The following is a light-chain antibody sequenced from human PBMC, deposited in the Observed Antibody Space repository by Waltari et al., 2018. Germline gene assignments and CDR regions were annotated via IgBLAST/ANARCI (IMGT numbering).Light chain of an antibody. V-gene: IGLV2-23*02. CDR3: SSYAGSSKGV. CDR1: SSDVVNYNR. J-gene: IGLJ2*01. Sequence: QSAPPQPASVSGPPGQSITISCTGTSSDVVNYNRVSWYQQHPGKAPKLMIYAVSKRPSGVSDRFSGSKSGDMASLTISGLQPEDEAEYFCSSYAGSSKGVFGGRTKVTVL. CDR2: AVS.